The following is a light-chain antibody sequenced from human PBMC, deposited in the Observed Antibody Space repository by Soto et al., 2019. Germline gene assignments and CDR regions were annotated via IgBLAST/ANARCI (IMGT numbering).Light chain of an antibody. CDR2: DAS. V-gene: IGKV3-11*01. CDR3: QQRSSWPRT. CDR1: QSVSSN. Sequence: EIVLTQSPATLSLSPGERATLSCRASQSVSSNLGWYQQKPGQAPRLLIYDASNRATGIPARFSGGGSGTDFTLTISSLEPEDFAVYYCQQRSSWPRTFGQGTKVEIK. J-gene: IGKJ1*01.